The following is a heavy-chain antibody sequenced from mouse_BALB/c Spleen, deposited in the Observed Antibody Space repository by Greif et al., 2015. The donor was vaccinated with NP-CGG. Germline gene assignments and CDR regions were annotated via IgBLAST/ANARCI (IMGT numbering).Heavy chain of an antibody. J-gene: IGHJ2*01. Sequence: EVKLMESGPGLVKPSQSLSLTCTVTGYSITSDYAWNWIRQFPGNKLEWMGYISYSGSTSYNPSLKSRISITRDTSKNQFFLQLNSVTTEDTATYYCARWRMITGYFDYWGQGTTLTVSS. CDR2: ISYSGST. CDR1: GYSITSDYA. D-gene: IGHD2-4*01. V-gene: IGHV3-2*02. CDR3: ARWRMITGYFDY.